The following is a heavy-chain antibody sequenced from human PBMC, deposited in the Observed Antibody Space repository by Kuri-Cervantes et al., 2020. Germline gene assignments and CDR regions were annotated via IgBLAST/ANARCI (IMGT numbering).Heavy chain of an antibody. CDR1: GFTFTSYG. J-gene: IGHJ4*02. Sequence: GESLKISCAASGFTFTSYGMNWVRQTPGKGLEWPSYISTGSGTIYYADSVRGRFTISRDNAKNSLYLQMNSLRAEDTAVYYCARDVTMLFDYWGQGTLVTVSS. D-gene: IGHD2-2*01. CDR2: ISTGSGTI. CDR3: ARDVTMLFDY. V-gene: IGHV3-48*04.